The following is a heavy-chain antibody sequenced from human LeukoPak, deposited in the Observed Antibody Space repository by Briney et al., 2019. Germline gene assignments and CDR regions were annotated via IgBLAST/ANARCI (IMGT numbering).Heavy chain of an antibody. CDR2: ISGSGGST. J-gene: IGHJ4*02. V-gene: IGHV3-23*01. CDR3: AKTRDYYDSSGYYYYFDY. D-gene: IGHD3-22*01. Sequence: GGSLRLSCAASGFTFSSYAMSWVRQAPGKGVEWVSSISGSGGSTYYVDSVKGRFTISRDNSKNTLYLQMNSLRAEDTAVYYCAKTRDYYDSSGYYYYFDYWGQGTLVTVSS. CDR1: GFTFSSYA.